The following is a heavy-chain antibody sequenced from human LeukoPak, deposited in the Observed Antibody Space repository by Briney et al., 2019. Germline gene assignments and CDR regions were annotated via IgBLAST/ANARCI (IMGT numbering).Heavy chain of an antibody. D-gene: IGHD1-1*01. CDR2: INAGNGNT. CDR1: GYTFTSYA. V-gene: IGHV1-3*01. CDR3: ARLEVDAPGYYYYGMDV. J-gene: IGHJ6*02. Sequence: ASVKVSCKASGYTFTSYAMHWVRQAPGQRLEWMGWINAGNGNTKYSQKFQGRVTITRDTSASTAYMELSSLRSEDTAVYYCARLEVDAPGYYYYGMDVWSQGTTVTVSS.